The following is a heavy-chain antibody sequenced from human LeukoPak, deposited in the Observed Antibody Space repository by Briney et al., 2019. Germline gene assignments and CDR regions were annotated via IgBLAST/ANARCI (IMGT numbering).Heavy chain of an antibody. Sequence: GGSLRLSCTASGFTFGDYAMSWVRQAPGKGLEWVSYISSSGSTIYYADSVKGRFTISRDNAKNSLYLQMNSLRAEDTAVYYCATEGSGRSLTLPLDWGQGTLVTVSS. CDR1: GFTFGDYA. D-gene: IGHD2-15*01. CDR2: ISSSGSTI. J-gene: IGHJ1*01. CDR3: ATEGSGRSLTLPLD. V-gene: IGHV3-11*04.